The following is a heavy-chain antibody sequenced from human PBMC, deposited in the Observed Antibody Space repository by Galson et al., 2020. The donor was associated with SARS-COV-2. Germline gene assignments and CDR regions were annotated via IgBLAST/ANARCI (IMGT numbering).Heavy chain of an antibody. D-gene: IGHD1-26*01. CDR1: GYTFTGYY. Sequence: ASVKVSCKASGYTFTGYYMHWVRQAPGQGLEWMGWINPNSGGTNYAQKFQGRVTMTRDTSISTAYMELSRLRSDDTAVYYCASRSGSYYSYYGMDVWGQGTTVTVSS. J-gene: IGHJ6*02. CDR2: INPNSGGT. CDR3: ASRSGSYYSYYGMDV. V-gene: IGHV1-2*02.